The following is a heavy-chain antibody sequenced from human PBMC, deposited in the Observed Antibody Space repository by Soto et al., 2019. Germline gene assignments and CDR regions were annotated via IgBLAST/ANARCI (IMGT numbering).Heavy chain of an antibody. J-gene: IGHJ4*02. CDR1: GFTFSSYG. V-gene: IGHV3-33*01. Sequence: GGSLRLSCAASGFTFSSYGMHWVRQAPGKGLEWVAVIWYDGSNKYYADSVKGRFTISRDNSKNTLYLQMNSLRAEDTAVYYCATAGYYYDSSGHANDWGQGTLVTVSS. CDR2: IWYDGSNK. CDR3: ATAGYYYDSSGHAND. D-gene: IGHD3-22*01.